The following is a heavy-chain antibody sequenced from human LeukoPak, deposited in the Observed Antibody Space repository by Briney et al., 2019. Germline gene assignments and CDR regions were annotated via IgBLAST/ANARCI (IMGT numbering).Heavy chain of an antibody. Sequence: SETLSLTCAVSGYSISSGYYWGWIRQSPGQGLGWIGTIYYSGSTYYNPSLKSRVTISIDTSKNQFSLKLSSVTAADTAVYYCARDSSISCFFTWGQGTLVTVSS. CDR1: GYSISSGYY. D-gene: IGHD6-13*01. V-gene: IGHV4-38-2*01. CDR3: ARDSSISCFFT. J-gene: IGHJ5*02. CDR2: IYYSGST.